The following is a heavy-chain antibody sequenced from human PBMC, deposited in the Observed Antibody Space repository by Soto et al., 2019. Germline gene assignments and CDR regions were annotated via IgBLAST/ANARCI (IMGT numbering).Heavy chain of an antibody. V-gene: IGHV4-34*01. CDR1: GGSFRDFY. CDR2: INHSGDT. CDR3: ARTGGMDV. J-gene: IGHJ6*02. Sequence: QVQLQQWGAGLLRPSETLSLTCAVYGGSFRDFYWSWLRQTPEKGLEWMGEINHSGDTKYNPSIESRVTISVDTSKNQFSLKVNFVPHADTAVYYCARTGGMDVWGPGATVTVSS.